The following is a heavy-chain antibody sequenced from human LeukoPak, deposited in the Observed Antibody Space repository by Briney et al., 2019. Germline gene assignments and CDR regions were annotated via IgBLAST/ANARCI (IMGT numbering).Heavy chain of an antibody. D-gene: IGHD3-10*01. CDR2: ISASASST. J-gene: IGHJ4*02. V-gene: IGHV3-23*01. Sequence: TGGSLRLSCAASGFTFDRFTIHWVRQTPGKGLEWVSGISASASSTVYADSVKGRFTISRDNSKNTLYLQMNSLRGEDTAVYYCAKDQGSGLGSYSWGYFDHWAREPRSPSPQ. CDR1: GFTFDRFT. CDR3: AKDQGSGLGSYSWGYFDH.